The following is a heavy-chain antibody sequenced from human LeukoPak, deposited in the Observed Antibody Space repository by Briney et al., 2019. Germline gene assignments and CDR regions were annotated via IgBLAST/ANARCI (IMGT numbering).Heavy chain of an antibody. D-gene: IGHD1-1*01. J-gene: IGHJ3*02. Sequence: PGGSLRLSCAASGFTVSSHWMHWVRQAPGRGLLWVSRINSDGSSTTYADSVKGRFTISRDNAKNTLYLQMNSLRAEDTAVYYCARDRVIHNYDAFDIWGQGTMVTVSS. CDR2: INSDGSST. V-gene: IGHV3-74*01. CDR1: GFTVSSHW. CDR3: ARDRVIHNYDAFDI.